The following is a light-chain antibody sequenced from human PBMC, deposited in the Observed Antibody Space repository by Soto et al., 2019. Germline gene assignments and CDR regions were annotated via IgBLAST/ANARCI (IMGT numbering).Light chain of an antibody. V-gene: IGLV2-14*01. J-gene: IGLJ2*01. CDR3: SSYTSGNALL. CDR1: SSDIGGYDY. CDR2: EVS. Sequence: QSALTQPASVSGSPGQSITISCTGTSSDIGGYDYVSWYQHHPGKAPKLMIYEVSDRPSGVSNRFSGSKSGNTASLSISGLQAEDGADYYCSSYTSGNALLFGGATKLTVL.